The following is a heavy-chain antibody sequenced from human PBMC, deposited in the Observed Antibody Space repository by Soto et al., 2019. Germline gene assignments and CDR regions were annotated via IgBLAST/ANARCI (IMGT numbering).Heavy chain of an antibody. CDR1: GYTFTSYG. D-gene: IGHD6-19*01. Sequence: ASVKVSCKASGYTFTSYGISWVRQAPGQGLEWMGWISAFNGNANYAQKFQGRVTMTTDKSTSTAYMELSSLRSEDTAVYYCARDARDSSGWTTAYYYYGMDVWGQGTTVTVSS. CDR2: ISAFNGNA. V-gene: IGHV1-18*01. CDR3: ARDARDSSGWTTAYYYYGMDV. J-gene: IGHJ6*02.